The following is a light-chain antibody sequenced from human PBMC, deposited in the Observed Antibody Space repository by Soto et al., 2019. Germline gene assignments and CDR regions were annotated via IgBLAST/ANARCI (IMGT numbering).Light chain of an antibody. V-gene: IGKV1-5*03. J-gene: IGKJ4*01. CDR1: QSITTW. CDR2: KAA. CDR3: QQYNTYPLT. Sequence: DIQITPAPSTPSASVGEGVNIPCRASQSITTWLAWYQQKPGKAPKLLNYKAASLEGGVPSRFSGSGSGTEFNITISSLQPDDFATYYCQQYNTYPLTFGGGTTVEIK.